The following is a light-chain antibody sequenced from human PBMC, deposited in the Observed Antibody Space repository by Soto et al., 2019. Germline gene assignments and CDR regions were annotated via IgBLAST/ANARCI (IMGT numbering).Light chain of an antibody. Sequence: DTQMTQSPSTLSASIVDRVTITCRASQSISTWFAWYQQTPGKAPNLLIYAASTLENGVPTRFSGTASETEFPLTVSSLQPDDFATYYRQQSYSTPITFGRGTRLEIK. CDR2: AAS. J-gene: IGKJ5*01. V-gene: IGKV1-5*01. CDR1: QSISTW. CDR3: QQSYSTPIT.